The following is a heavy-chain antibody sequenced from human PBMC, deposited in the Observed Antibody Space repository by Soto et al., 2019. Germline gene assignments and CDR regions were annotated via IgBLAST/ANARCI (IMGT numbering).Heavy chain of an antibody. CDR3: AIIWLLWDDFDY. Sequence: GGSLRLSCAASGFTFSSYAMSWVRQAPGKGLEWVSAISGSGGSTYYADSVKGRFTISRDNSKNTLYLQMNSLRAEDTAVYYCAIIWLLWDDFDYWGQGTLVTVSS. D-gene: IGHD5-18*01. V-gene: IGHV3-23*01. J-gene: IGHJ4*02. CDR1: GFTFSSYA. CDR2: ISGSGGST.